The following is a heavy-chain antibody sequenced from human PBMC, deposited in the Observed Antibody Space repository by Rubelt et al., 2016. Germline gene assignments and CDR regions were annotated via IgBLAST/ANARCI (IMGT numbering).Heavy chain of an antibody. J-gene: IGHJ5*02. V-gene: IGHV4-39*07. CDR2: SGST. Sequence: SGSTYYNPSLKSRVTISVDTSKNQFSLKLSSVTAADTAVYYCARGRVDAASFDPWGQGTLVTVSS. CDR3: ARGRVDAASFDP. D-gene: IGHD5-18*01.